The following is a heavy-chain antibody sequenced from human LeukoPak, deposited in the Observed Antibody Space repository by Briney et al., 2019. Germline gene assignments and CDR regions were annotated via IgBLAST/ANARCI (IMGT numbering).Heavy chain of an antibody. D-gene: IGHD3-10*02. CDR3: ATDVRGLVPYYFDF. Sequence: SETLSLTCAVSGGSISSYYWNWIRQPPGKGLEWIGYTYYSGSTNYNPSLKSRVTISIDTSKNQLSLQLTSVTAADTAVYYCATDVRGLVPYYFDFWGQGTLVTVSS. V-gene: IGHV4-59*01. CDR2: TYYSGST. J-gene: IGHJ4*02. CDR1: GGSISSYY.